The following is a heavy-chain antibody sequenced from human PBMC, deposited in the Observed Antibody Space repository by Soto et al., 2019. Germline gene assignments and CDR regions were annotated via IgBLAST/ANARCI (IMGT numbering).Heavy chain of an antibody. J-gene: IGHJ5*02. CDR1: GGSISSGGYY. V-gene: IGHV4-31*03. CDR3: ARVLRYDFWSGYYFSRGGNWFDP. CDR2: IYYSGST. D-gene: IGHD3-3*01. Sequence: SETLSLTCTVSGGSISSGGYYWSWIRQHPGTGLEWIGYIYYSGSTYYNPSLKSRVTISVDTSKNQFSLKLSSVTAADTAVYYCARVLRYDFWSGYYFSRGGNWFDPWGQGTLVTVSS.